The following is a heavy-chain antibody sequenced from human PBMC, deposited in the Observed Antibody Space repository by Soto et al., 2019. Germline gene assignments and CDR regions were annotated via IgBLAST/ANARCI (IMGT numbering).Heavy chain of an antibody. CDR1: GGSVSSYY. CDR2: IYYSGST. CDR3: ARRYGASFDY. D-gene: IGHD4-17*01. Sequence: SETLALTCTCSGGSVSSYYWGWSRQPPGKGLEWIGDIYYSGSTNYNPSLKSRVTISVDTSKNQFSLKLSSVTAADTAVYYCARRYGASFDYWGQGTLVTVSS. J-gene: IGHJ4*02. V-gene: IGHV4-59*02.